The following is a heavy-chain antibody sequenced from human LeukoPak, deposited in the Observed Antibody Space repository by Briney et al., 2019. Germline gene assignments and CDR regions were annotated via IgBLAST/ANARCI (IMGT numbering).Heavy chain of an antibody. J-gene: IGHJ5*02. CDR3: ARGVVAATLFDP. D-gene: IGHD2-15*01. V-gene: IGHV4-38-2*02. Sequence: SETLSLTCTVSGYSISSGYYWGWIRQPPGKGLEWIGSIYHSGSTYYNPSLKSRVTISVDTSKNQLSLKLSSVTAADTAVYYCARGVVAATLFDPWGQGTLVTVSS. CDR2: IYHSGST. CDR1: GYSISSGYY.